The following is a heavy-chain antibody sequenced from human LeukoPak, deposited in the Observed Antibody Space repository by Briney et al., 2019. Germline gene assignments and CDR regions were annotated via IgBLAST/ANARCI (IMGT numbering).Heavy chain of an antibody. D-gene: IGHD1-26*01. Sequence: GGSLRLSCAASGITFSSFEMTWVRQAPGKGLEWLSNIDTSGATVYYADSVKGRFTISRDNANNSLYLQMNSLRAEDTALYYCAKKYSTGLDPWGQGTLVTVSS. CDR1: GITFSSFE. CDR2: IDTSGATV. J-gene: IGHJ5*02. V-gene: IGHV3-48*03. CDR3: AKKYSTGLDP.